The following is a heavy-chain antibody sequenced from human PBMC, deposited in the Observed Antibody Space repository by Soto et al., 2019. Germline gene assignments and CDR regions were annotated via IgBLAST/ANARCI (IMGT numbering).Heavy chain of an antibody. CDR1: GHLFNNHW. CDR2: IFTRDSET. J-gene: IGHJ5*02. Sequence: HXESLKISCKGPGHLFNNHWIGWVRQTPGKGLEWMGLIFTRDSETKTSPSFQGHVSFSVDNSINTVYLQWTSLKTTDTGIYFCARGYFDSGHGYDLWGQGTLVTVSS. CDR3: ARGYFDSGHGYDL. V-gene: IGHV5-51*01. D-gene: IGHD3-10*01.